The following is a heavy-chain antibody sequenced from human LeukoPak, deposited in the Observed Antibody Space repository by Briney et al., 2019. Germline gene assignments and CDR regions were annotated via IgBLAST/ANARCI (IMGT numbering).Heavy chain of an antibody. Sequence: GGSLRLSCTASGFTFSIYAMSWVRQAPGKGLEWVSAISGSGGSTYYADSVKGRFTISRDNSKNTLYLQMNSLRAEDTAVYYCAKVPPIPNSGWYVFDYWGQGTLVTVSS. D-gene: IGHD6-19*01. CDR3: AKVPPIPNSGWYVFDY. V-gene: IGHV3-23*01. CDR1: GFTFSIYA. CDR2: ISGSGGST. J-gene: IGHJ4*02.